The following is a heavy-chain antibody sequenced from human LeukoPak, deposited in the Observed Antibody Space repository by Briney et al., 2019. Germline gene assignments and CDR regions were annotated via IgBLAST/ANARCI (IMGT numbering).Heavy chain of an antibody. J-gene: IGHJ5*01. V-gene: IGHV4-59*08. CDR1: GDSISGYY. D-gene: IGHD4-23*01. CDR2: IYYSGTT. Sequence: SETLSLTCTVSGDSISGYYWSWIRQPPGKGLEWIGYIYYSGTTNYNPSLKSRVTMSVDTSKNQFSLKLNSVTAADTAVYHCARQRGNSGWSDFWGRGTLVTVSS. CDR3: ARQRGNSGWSDF.